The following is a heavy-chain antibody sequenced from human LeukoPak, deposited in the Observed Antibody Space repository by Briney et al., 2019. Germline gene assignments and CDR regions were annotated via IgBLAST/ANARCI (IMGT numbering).Heavy chain of an antibody. CDR3: ARQRHNFTGWQAYYFDF. CDR1: GGSLSSSSYY. D-gene: IGHD6-19*01. CDR2: IYSSGTT. J-gene: IGHJ4*02. V-gene: IGHV4-39*01. Sequence: SETLSLTCTVSGGSLSSSSYYWGWIRQPPGKGLEWFGSIYSSGTTYYNPSLKSRVTISVDTSKTKFSLKLSSVTAADTAVYYCARQRHNFTGWQAYYFDFGGQETLVTVSS.